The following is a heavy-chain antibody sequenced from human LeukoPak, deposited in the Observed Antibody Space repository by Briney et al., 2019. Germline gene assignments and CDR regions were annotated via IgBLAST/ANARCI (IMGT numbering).Heavy chain of an antibody. CDR3: ARAMVVVVAAEKRDYYGMDV. CDR1: GGSISGYY. Sequence: PSETLSLTCTVSGGSISGYYWSWIRQPPGKGLEWIGYIYYSGSTNYNPSLKSRVTISVDTSKNQFSLKLSSVTAADTAVYYCARAMVVVVAAEKRDYYGMDVWGQGTTVTVSS. CDR2: IYYSGST. D-gene: IGHD2-15*01. J-gene: IGHJ6*02. V-gene: IGHV4-59*01.